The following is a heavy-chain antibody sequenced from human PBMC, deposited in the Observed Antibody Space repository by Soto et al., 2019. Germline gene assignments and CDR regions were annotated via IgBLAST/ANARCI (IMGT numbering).Heavy chain of an antibody. CDR3: AIHGAWAPLDA. D-gene: IGHD1-26*01. V-gene: IGHV4-39*01. J-gene: IGHJ5*02. CDR2: TYYRANT. Sequence: QLQLQESGPGLVKPSEALSLTCSVSGGSIDSSNFYWAWIRQPPGEGLEWIGSTYYRANTYYNSSLKSRETISVDTSKNQFSLKLSSVAAADPAVYYCAIHGAWAPLDAWGQGTLVTVSS. CDR1: GGSIDSSNFY.